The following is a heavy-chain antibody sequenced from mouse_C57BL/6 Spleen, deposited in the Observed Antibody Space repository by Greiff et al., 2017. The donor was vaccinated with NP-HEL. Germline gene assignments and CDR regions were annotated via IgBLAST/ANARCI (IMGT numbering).Heavy chain of an antibody. CDR1: GYTFTSYW. J-gene: IGHJ3*01. CDR3: ARGGSSPFAY. V-gene: IGHV1-69*01. CDR2: IDPSDSYT. D-gene: IGHD1-1*01. Sequence: QVQLQQPGAELVMPGASVKLSCKASGYTFTSYWMHWVKQRPGQGLEWIGEIDPSDSYTNYNQKFKGKSTLTVDKSSSTAYMQLSSLTCEDSAVYYCARGGSSPFAYWGQGTLVTVSA.